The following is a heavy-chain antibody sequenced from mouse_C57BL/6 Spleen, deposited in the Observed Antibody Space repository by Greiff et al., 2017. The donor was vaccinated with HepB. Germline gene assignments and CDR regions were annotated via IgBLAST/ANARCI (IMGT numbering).Heavy chain of an antibody. D-gene: IGHD2-1*01. CDR1: GFTFSDYG. V-gene: IGHV5-17*01. J-gene: IGHJ3*01. CDR3: ARGGYGNYRWFAY. Sequence: EVKLMESGGGLVKPGGSLKLSCAASGFTFSDYGMHWVRQAPEKGLEWVAYISSGSSTIYYADTVKGRFTISRDNAKNTLFLQMTSLRSEDTAMYYCARGGYGNYRWFAYWGQGTLVTVSA. CDR2: ISSGSSTI.